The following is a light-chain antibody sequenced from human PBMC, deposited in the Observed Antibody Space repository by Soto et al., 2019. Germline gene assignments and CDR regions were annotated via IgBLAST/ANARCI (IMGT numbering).Light chain of an antibody. Sequence: EIVLTQSPGTLSLSPGERATLSCRASQSVSSSYLAWYQQKPGQAPRLLIYGASSRATGIPDRFSGSGSGTHFTLTISRLEPEDFAVYYCQQYGSSLWTVGQRTKVEIQ. V-gene: IGKV3-20*01. CDR2: GAS. CDR3: QQYGSSLWT. CDR1: QSVSSSY. J-gene: IGKJ1*01.